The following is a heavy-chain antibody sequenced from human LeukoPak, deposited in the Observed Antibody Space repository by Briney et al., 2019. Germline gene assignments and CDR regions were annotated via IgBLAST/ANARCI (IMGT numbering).Heavy chain of an antibody. V-gene: IGHV3-23*01. CDR3: AKRGVVIRVILVGFHKEAYYFES. CDR2: LRESGGGA. CDR1: GFTLSNYD. Sequence: PGGSLRLSCAASGFTLSNYDMMWVRQAPGRGLEWVSGLRESGGGAYYTDSVKGRFTVSRDNPKNTLYLQMNSLRAEDTAVYFCAKRGVVIRVILVGFHKEAYYFESWGQGALVTVSS. D-gene: IGHD3/OR15-3a*01. J-gene: IGHJ4*02.